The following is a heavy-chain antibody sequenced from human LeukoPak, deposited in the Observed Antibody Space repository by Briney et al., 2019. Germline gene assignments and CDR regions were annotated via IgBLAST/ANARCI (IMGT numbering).Heavy chain of an antibody. Sequence: GGSLRLSCATSGFTFSSYGMHWVRQAPGKGLEWVAVIWYDGSNKYYADSVKGRFTISRDNSKNTLYLQMNSLRAEDTAVYYCARKRPVGTIVVVPAAIRIGAMDVWGQGTTVTVSS. D-gene: IGHD2-2*02. J-gene: IGHJ6*02. CDR2: IWYDGSNK. V-gene: IGHV3-30*19. CDR3: ARKRPVGTIVVVPAAIRIGAMDV. CDR1: GFTFSSYG.